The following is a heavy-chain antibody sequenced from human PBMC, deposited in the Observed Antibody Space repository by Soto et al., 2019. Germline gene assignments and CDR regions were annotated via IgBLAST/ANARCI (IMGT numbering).Heavy chain of an antibody. CDR3: ARQITTVATRNSSCCYGMDV. Sequence: QVQLQQWGAVLLKPSETLSLTCAVYGGSFSGYYWSWIRQPPRKGLEWIGEINHSGSTNYNPSLKSRVTISVDTSKNQFSLKLSAVTAADTAVYYWARQITTVATRNSSCCYGMDVWGQGTPVTVSS. CDR1: GGSFSGYY. V-gene: IGHV4-34*01. J-gene: IGHJ6*02. CDR2: INHSGST. D-gene: IGHD3-10*01.